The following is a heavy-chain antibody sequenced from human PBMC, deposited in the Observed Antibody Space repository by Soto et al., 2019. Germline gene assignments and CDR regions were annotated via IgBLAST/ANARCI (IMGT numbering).Heavy chain of an antibody. D-gene: IGHD2-2*01. CDR2: IVVGSGNT. Sequence: GASVKVSCKASGFTFTSSAVQWVRQARGQRLEWIGWIVVGSGNTNYAQKFQERVTITRDMSTSTAYMELSSLKASDTAMYYCARRYCSSASCPRNYYGMDVRGQGTTVTVSS. CDR3: ARRYCSSASCPRNYYGMDV. V-gene: IGHV1-58*01. CDR1: GFTFTSSA. J-gene: IGHJ6*02.